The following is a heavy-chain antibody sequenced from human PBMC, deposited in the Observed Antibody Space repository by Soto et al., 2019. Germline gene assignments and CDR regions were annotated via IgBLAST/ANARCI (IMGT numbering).Heavy chain of an antibody. CDR3: AKNGAYALDY. Sequence: VTLSLTCAVSDDSITTSWWSWVRQPPGKGLEWIGEVYHGGYTNYNPSLESRVSISVDLSKNQFSLNLRSVTAADTAVYYCAKNGAYALDYWGQGTLVTVSS. CDR2: VYHGGYT. D-gene: IGHD2-21*01. CDR1: DDSITTSW. J-gene: IGHJ4*02. V-gene: IGHV4-4*02.